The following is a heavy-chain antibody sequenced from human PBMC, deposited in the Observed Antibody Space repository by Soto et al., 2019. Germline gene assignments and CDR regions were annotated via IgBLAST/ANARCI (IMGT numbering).Heavy chain of an antibody. CDR2: ISETGEST. J-gene: IGHJ4*02. CDR3: AKDTAYCSTTTCIPSGY. D-gene: IGHD2-2*01. Sequence: PGGPLRLSCAASGFTFSSYAMSWVRQPPGKGLEWVSGISETGESTYYADSVKGRFTISRDNSKNSLYLQMNSLRAEDTAVYYCAKDTAYCSTTTCIPSGYWGQGTLVTVSA. V-gene: IGHV3-23*01. CDR1: GFTFSSYA.